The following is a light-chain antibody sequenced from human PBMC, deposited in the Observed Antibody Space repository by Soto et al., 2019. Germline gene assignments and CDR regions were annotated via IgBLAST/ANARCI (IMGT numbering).Light chain of an antibody. Sequence: AIQMTQSPSSLSASVGDRVIITCRASQGIGKDFGWYQQKPGEAPKLLIYFASSLQSGVPSRFSGSGSGTDFTLTITSLQPEDFATYYCLQDYNCPLTFGGGTKVEI. CDR3: LQDYNCPLT. CDR2: FAS. CDR1: QGIGKD. J-gene: IGKJ4*01. V-gene: IGKV1-6*01.